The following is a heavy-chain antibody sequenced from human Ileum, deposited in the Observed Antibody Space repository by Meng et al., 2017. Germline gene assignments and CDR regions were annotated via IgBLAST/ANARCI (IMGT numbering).Heavy chain of an antibody. J-gene: IGHJ4*02. Sequence: VRLQGSGPRLVRASETLSLAWTVSGGSVSSGSYYWSWIRQPPGKGLEWIGHIYYSGSTNYNPSLKSRVTISVDMSKNQFSLKLNSVTAADTAIYFCARSSTSPASYFFDYWGQGTLVTVSS. CDR1: GGSVSSGSYY. V-gene: IGHV4-61*01. D-gene: IGHD6-6*01. CDR3: ARSSTSPASYFFDY. CDR2: IYYSGST.